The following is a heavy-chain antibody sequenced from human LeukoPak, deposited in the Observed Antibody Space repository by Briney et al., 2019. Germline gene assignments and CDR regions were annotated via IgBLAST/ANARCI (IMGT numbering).Heavy chain of an antibody. V-gene: IGHV4-39*07. CDR1: GGSFSTYY. CDR3: ARGLWFGELLSYNWFDP. CDR2: IYYSGST. Sequence: SETLSLTCTVSGGSFSTYYWGWSRQPPGKGLEWIGSIYYSGSTYYNPSLKSRVTISVDTSKNQFSLKLSSVTAADTAVYYCARGLWFGELLSYNWFDPWGQGTLVTVSS. D-gene: IGHD3-10*01. J-gene: IGHJ5*02.